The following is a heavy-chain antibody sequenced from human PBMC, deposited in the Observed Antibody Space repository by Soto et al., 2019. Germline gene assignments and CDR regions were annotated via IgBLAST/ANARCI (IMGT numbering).Heavy chain of an antibody. CDR3: ARDPSASITIFGVVDSGCDY. D-gene: IGHD3-3*01. J-gene: IGHJ4*02. V-gene: IGHV1-69*13. CDR1: GGTFSSYA. Sequence: SVKVSCKASGGTFSSYAISWVRQAPGQGLEWMGGIIPIFGTANYAQKFQGRVTITADESTSTAYMELSSLRSEDTAVYYCARDPSASITIFGVVDSGCDYWGQG. CDR2: IIPIFGTA.